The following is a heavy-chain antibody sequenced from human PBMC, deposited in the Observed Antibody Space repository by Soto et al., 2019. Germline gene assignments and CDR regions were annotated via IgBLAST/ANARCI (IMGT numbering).Heavy chain of an antibody. CDR3: ARGGGVGVAGSAAFDM. V-gene: IGHV1-2*02. D-gene: IGHD3-3*01. CDR1: GYPVTAYY. J-gene: IGHJ3*02. CDR2: INPATGAA. Sequence: QLHLGQSGAVVKKPGASVTVSCSASGYPVTAYYMHWVRQAPGRGLEWMGGINPATGAAKYTQTFQGRVTMTRDTSTSTVFMELSCLTAGDTAVFYCARGGGVGVAGSAAFDMWGQGTLVTVSS.